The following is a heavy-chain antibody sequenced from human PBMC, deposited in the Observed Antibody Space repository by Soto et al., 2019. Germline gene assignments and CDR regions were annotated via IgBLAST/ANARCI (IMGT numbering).Heavy chain of an antibody. Sequence: QVQLVESGGGVVQPGRSLRLSCAASGFTFSSYGMHWVRQALGKGLEWVAVISYDGSNKYYADSVKGRFTISRDNSKNTLYLQMNSRRAEDTAVYYCAKDWLTAPATWDYGMDVWGQGPTVTVSS. CDR1: GFTFSSYG. V-gene: IGHV3-30*18. D-gene: IGHD5-18*01. CDR2: ISYDGSNK. J-gene: IGHJ6*02. CDR3: AKDWLTAPATWDYGMDV.